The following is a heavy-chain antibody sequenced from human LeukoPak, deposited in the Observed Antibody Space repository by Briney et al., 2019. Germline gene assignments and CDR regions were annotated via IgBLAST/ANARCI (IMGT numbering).Heavy chain of an antibody. Sequence: SETLSLTCTVSGASISSHYWSWVRQPPGKGLEWIGYIYYSGSTNYNPSLKSRVTISVDTSKNQFSLKLSSVTAADTAVYYCARAYISLERSVFDIWGQGTMVTVSS. CDR2: IYYSGST. CDR3: ARAYISLERSVFDI. CDR1: GASISSHY. V-gene: IGHV4-59*11. J-gene: IGHJ3*02. D-gene: IGHD6-6*01.